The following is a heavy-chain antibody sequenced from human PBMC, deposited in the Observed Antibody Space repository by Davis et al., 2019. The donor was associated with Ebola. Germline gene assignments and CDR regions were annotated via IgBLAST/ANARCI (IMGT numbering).Heavy chain of an antibody. CDR3: ARDRTGGYGANPEDYYYYYGMDV. J-gene: IGHJ6*02. CDR1: GFTFSSYW. V-gene: IGHV3-7*01. CDR2: IKPDGSEK. Sequence: GESLKISCAASGFTFSSYWMSWVRQAPGKGLEWVANIKPDGSEKYYVDSVKGRFTISRDNAKNSLYLQMSSLRDEDTAVYYCARDRTGGYGANPEDYYYYYGMDVWGQGTTVTVS. D-gene: IGHD4-23*01.